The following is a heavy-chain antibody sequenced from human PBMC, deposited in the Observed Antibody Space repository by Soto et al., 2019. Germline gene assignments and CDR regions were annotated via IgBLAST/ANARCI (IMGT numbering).Heavy chain of an antibody. CDR3: EKDMHGSGEYYCAY. CDR2: VSYDGSKK. D-gene: IGHD1-26*01. J-gene: IGHJ4*02. CDR1: GFTFSSYG. V-gene: IGHV3-30*18. Sequence: QVRLVESGGGVVQPGRSLRLSCAASGFTFSSYGMHWVRQAPGKGLEWVAVVSYDGSKKYYADSVKGRFTISRDNSMSTLFLQMNSLRAEDTAVYPCEKDMHGSGEYYCAYWGQGSLVTVSS.